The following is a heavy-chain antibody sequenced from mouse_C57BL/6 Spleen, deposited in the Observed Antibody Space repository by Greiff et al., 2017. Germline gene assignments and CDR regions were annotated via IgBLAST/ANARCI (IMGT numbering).Heavy chain of an antibody. CDR1: GYAFSSSW. CDR3: ARAPGTDYFDY. Sequence: QVQLQQSGPELVKPGASVKISCKASGYAFSSSWMNWVKQRPGKGLEWIGRIYPGDGDTNYNGKFKGKATLTADKSSSTADMQLSSLTSEDSAVYFCARAPGTDYFDYWGQGTTLTVSS. V-gene: IGHV1-82*01. D-gene: IGHD4-1*01. CDR2: IYPGDGDT. J-gene: IGHJ2*01.